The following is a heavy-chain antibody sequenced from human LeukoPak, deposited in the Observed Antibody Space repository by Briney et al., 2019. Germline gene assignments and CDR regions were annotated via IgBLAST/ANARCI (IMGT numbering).Heavy chain of an antibody. D-gene: IGHD6-19*01. CDR1: GFTFSSCA. V-gene: IGHV3-30*02. CDR2: IQYDGNDK. J-gene: IGHJ4*02. CDR3: AKDLTGGWSLDY. Sequence: PGGSLRLSCAASGFTFSSCAMHWVRQAPGKGLEWVALIQYDGNDKNYADSVKGRFTISRDNSKNTLYLQMNSLRAEDTAVYYCAKDLTGGWSLDYWGQGTLVPVSS.